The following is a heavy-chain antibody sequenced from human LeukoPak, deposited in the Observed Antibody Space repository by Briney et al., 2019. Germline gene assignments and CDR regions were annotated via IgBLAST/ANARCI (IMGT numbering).Heavy chain of an antibody. CDR1: GFTFSSYW. D-gene: IGHD5-18*01. CDR3: ARHLSGITGYTYGRGIDY. J-gene: IGHJ4*02. V-gene: IGHV3-7*01. CDR2: IKRDGSEK. Sequence: GGSLRLSCAASGFTFSSYWMSWVRQAPGKGLEWVANIKRDGSEKYYVDSVKGRFTISRDNAKKSLYLQMNSLGAEDTAVYYCARHLSGITGYTYGRGIDYWGQGTLLTVSS.